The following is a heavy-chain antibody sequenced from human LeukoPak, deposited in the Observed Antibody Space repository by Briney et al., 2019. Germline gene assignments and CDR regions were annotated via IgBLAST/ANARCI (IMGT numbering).Heavy chain of an antibody. V-gene: IGHV4-34*01. CDR2: INHSGST. CDR1: GGSFRGYY. Sequence: SETLSLTCAVYGGSFRGYYWSWIRQPPGKGLEWIGEINHSGSTNYNPSLKSRVTISVDTSKNQFSLKLSSVTAADTAVYYCARGDGGGYGGNFDYWGQGTLVTVSS. D-gene: IGHD4-23*01. CDR3: ARGDGGGYGGNFDY. J-gene: IGHJ4*02.